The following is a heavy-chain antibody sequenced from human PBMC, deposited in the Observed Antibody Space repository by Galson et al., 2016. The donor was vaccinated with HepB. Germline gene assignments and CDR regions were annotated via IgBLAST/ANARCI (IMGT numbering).Heavy chain of an antibody. Sequence: SVKVSCKAPGYTFFSSGMSWVRQAPGQGLEWMGWISAYNGNTDYAQKFQGRVTMTTDTSTSTAYMELRSLRSDDTAVYYCVRGDYYGSSGYYDYWGQGTLVTVSS. D-gene: IGHD3-22*01. CDR3: VRGDYYGSSGYYDY. J-gene: IGHJ4*02. CDR1: GYTFFSSG. V-gene: IGHV1-18*01. CDR2: ISAYNGNT.